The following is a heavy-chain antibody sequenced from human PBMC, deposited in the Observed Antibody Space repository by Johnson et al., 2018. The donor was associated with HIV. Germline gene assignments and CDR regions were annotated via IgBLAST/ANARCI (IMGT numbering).Heavy chain of an antibody. J-gene: IGHJ3*02. CDR1: VFTFSSYW. CDR3: ARDWDYVHAPPAGPFDI. Sequence: EQLVESGGGLVQPGGSLRLSCAASVFTFSSYWMSWVRQAPGKGLEWVANIKQDGSEKYYVDSVKGRFTISRDNVKKSLYLQMNSLRAEDTAVYYCARDWDYVHAPPAGPFDIWGQGTMVTVSS. CDR2: IKQDGSEK. D-gene: IGHD4-17*01. V-gene: IGHV3-7*01.